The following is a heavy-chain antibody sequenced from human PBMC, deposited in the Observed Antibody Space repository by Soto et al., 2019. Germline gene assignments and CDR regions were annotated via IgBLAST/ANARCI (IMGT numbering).Heavy chain of an antibody. CDR1: GGSVSSSNW. D-gene: IGHD2-21*02. V-gene: IGHV4-4*02. J-gene: IGHJ3*02. Sequence: QVQLQESGPGLVKPSGTLSLTCAVSGGSVSSSNWWSWVRQSPGKGLEWMGEIYHSGSAHYNPSLKSRATISLDKSKNQFALVLTSVTAADTAVYYCARVPGVVVSADDAFDIWGPGTRVIVSS. CDR2: IYHSGSA. CDR3: ARVPGVVVSADDAFDI.